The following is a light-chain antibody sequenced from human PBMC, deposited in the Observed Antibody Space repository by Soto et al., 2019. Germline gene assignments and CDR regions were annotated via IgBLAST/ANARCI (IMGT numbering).Light chain of an antibody. J-gene: IGKJ2*01. Sequence: DVVLTQSPLSLPVTLGQPASISCRSSQSLVHSDGIFYLNWFQQRPGQSPRRLIYKVSNRDYGVPERFGGSGSGTDFTLEISRVEAEDVGVYYCMQGSHWPYTFGQGTKLEIK. V-gene: IGKV2-30*02. CDR3: MQGSHWPYT. CDR1: QSLVHSDGIFY. CDR2: KVS.